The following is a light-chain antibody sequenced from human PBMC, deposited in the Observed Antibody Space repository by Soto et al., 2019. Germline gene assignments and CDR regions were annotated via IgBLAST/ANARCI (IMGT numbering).Light chain of an antibody. CDR1: QSISSK. CDR3: QEYNSWQSIT. CDR2: GAS. Sequence: EIVMTQSPATLSVSPGERATLSCRASQSISSKLAWDQQKPGQAPRLLIYGASTRATGIPARFSGSGSGTEFTSPIRRLPSGDFSVYYCQEYNSWQSITFGGGTKVEIK. V-gene: IGKV3-15*01. J-gene: IGKJ4*01.